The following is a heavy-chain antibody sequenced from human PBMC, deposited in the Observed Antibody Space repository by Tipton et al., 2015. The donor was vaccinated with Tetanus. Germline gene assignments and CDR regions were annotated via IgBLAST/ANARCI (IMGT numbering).Heavy chain of an antibody. CDR3: ARGVDRTKAGID. V-gene: IGHV4-39*01. D-gene: IGHD3-3*01. CDR2: MYYSGST. J-gene: IGHJ4*02. CDR1: GASISSSDYY. Sequence: TLSLTCTVSGASISSSDYYRGWIRQPPGKGLEWIGSMYYSGSTYYNSSLQSRVTISLDTSKSQFSLKLNSVTAADTAVYYCARGVDRTKAGIDWGQGTLVTVSS.